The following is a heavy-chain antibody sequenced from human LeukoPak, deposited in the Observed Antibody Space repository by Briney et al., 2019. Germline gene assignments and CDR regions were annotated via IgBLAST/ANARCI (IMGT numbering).Heavy chain of an antibody. CDR2: ISYDGSNK. J-gene: IGHJ4*02. CDR3: AREMRMGEQDY. CDR1: GFTFSSYG. V-gene: IGHV3-30*03. Sequence: GGSLRLSCAASGFTFSSYGMHWVRQAPGKGLEWVAVISYDGSNKYYADSVKGRFTISRDNSKNTLYLQMNSLRAEDTAVYYCAREMRMGEQDYWGQGALVTVSS. D-gene: IGHD3-16*01.